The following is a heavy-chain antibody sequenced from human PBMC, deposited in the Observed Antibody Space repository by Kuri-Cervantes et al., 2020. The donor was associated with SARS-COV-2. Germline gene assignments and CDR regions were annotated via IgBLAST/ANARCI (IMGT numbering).Heavy chain of an antibody. V-gene: IGHV4-39*01. Sequence: SETLSLTCTVSGGSISSGYYYWSWIRQPPGKGLEWNVYNYYSGSNYYNPSLKSRVTICVDTSKNQFSLMLSSVNAAVTAVYYCARLFGLTYYYDSSGYYYGSWFDPWGQGTMVTVSS. D-gene: IGHD3-22*01. CDR1: GGSISSGYYY. CDR3: ARLFGLTYYYDSSGYYYGSWFDP. CDR2: NYYSGSN. J-gene: IGHJ5*02.